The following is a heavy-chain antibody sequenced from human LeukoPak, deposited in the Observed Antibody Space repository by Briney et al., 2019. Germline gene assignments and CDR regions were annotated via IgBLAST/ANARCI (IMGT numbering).Heavy chain of an antibody. V-gene: IGHV1-69*05. CDR3: AKALAYADASDFGY. J-gene: IGHJ4*01. CDR2: MIPIFGTV. CDR1: GGTFSTYA. D-gene: IGHD4-17*01. Sequence: SVKVSCKASGGTFSTYAISGVRQAPGQGLEWMGRMIPIFGTVNYAQNYQGRLTITTDEFTGTAYMELSRQRYADTAVYSSAKALAYADASDFGYQGNGTLVTVSS.